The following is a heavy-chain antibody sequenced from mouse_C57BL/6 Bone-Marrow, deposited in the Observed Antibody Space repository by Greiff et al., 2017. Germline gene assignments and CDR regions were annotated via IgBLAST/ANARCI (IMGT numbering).Heavy chain of an antibody. J-gene: IGHJ2*01. CDR2: IDPSDSYT. CDR1: GYTFTSYW. D-gene: IGHD3-3*01. CDR3: ARRGPYFDY. V-gene: IGHV1-69*01. Sequence: QVQLQQPGAELVMPGASVKLSCKASGYTFTSYWMHWVKQRPGQGLEWIGEIDPSDSYTNYNQKFKGKSTLTVDKSSSTAYMKLSSLTSEDSAVYYCARRGPYFDYWGQGTTLTVSS.